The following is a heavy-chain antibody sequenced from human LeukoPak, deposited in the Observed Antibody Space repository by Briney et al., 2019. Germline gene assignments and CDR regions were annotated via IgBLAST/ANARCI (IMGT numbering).Heavy chain of an antibody. J-gene: IGHJ4*02. CDR2: SRNRAKSYTT. D-gene: IGHD6-19*01. V-gene: IGHV3-72*01. Sequence: PGGSLRLSCAASVFTFRDHYMDCVRQAPGKGREWVGRSRNRAKSYTTDYAPSVRGRFTISRDDSQNSLYLQMRSLKTEDTAVYHCVRVAYTSDWHFDYWGQGTLVTVSS. CDR3: VRVAYTSDWHFDY. CDR1: VFTFRDHY.